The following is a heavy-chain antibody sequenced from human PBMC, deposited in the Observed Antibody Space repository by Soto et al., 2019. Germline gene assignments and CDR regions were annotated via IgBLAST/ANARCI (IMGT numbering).Heavy chain of an antibody. CDR1: GFTFSSYA. J-gene: IGHJ4*02. D-gene: IGHD6-6*01. V-gene: IGHV3-64D*06. CDR3: VKTPDQYSSSPEDGAFDY. Sequence: PGGSLRLSCSASGFTFSSYAMHWVRQAPGKGLEYVSAISSNGGSTYYADSVKGRFTISRDNSKNTLYLQMSSLRAEDTAVYYCVKTPDQYSSSPEDGAFDYWGQGTLVTVSS. CDR2: ISSNGGST.